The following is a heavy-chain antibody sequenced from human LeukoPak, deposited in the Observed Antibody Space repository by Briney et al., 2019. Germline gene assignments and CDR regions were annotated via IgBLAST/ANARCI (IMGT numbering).Heavy chain of an antibody. J-gene: IGHJ5*02. CDR2: TYYRSKWYN. D-gene: IGHD3-10*01. CDR1: GDSVSSNSAA. Sequence: SQTLSLTCAISGDSVSSNSAAWNWIRQSPSRGLEWLGRTYYRSKWYNDYAVSVKSRITINPDTSKNQFSLQLNSVTPEDTAVYYCAREEPTYYGSGRRGINNWFDPWGQGTLVTVSS. CDR3: AREEPTYYGSGRRGINNWFDP. V-gene: IGHV6-1*01.